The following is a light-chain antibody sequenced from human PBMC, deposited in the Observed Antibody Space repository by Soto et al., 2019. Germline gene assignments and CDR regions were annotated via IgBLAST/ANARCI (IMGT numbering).Light chain of an antibody. CDR3: QRYSSVPV. CDR2: AAS. CDR1: QDIRNF. V-gene: IGKV1-27*01. J-gene: IGKJ3*01. Sequence: DIQMTQSPTSLSASVGDRVTITCRASQDIRNFVAWYQQKPGKAPKLLIYAASTLQSGVPSRFSGSGSGTDFTPTINSLQPEDVATSSCQRYSSVPVFGPGTKVEIK.